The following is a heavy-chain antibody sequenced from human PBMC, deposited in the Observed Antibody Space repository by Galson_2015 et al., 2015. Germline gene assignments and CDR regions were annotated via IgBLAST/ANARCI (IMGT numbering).Heavy chain of an antibody. V-gene: IGHV4-30-4*01. CDR2: IYYSGST. J-gene: IGHJ4*02. CDR3: ARVFRYYYDSSGYRYYFDY. CDR1: GGSIRSGDYY. D-gene: IGHD3-22*01. Sequence: LSLTCTVSGGSIRSGDYYWSWLRQPPGKGLEWIGYIYYSGSTYYNPSLKSRVTISVDTSKNQFSLKLSSVTAADTAVYYCARVFRYYYDSSGYRYYFDYWGQGTLVTVSS.